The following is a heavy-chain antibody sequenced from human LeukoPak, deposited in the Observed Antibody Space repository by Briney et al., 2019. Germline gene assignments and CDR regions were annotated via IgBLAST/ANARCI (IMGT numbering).Heavy chain of an antibody. Sequence: SETLSLTCAVYGGSFSGYYWSWIRQPPGKGLEWIGEINHSGSTNYNPSLKSRVTISVDTSKNQFSLKLSSVTAADTAVYYCARGRGYSYRGGDYYYMDVWGKGTTVTVSS. D-gene: IGHD5-18*01. CDR1: GGSFSGYY. CDR3: ARGRGYSYRGGDYYYMDV. CDR2: INHSGST. J-gene: IGHJ6*03. V-gene: IGHV4-34*01.